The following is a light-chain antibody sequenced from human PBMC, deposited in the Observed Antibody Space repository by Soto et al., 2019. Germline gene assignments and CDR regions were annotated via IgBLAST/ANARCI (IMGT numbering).Light chain of an antibody. V-gene: IGKV1-39*01. CDR3: QQSHSSPLS. CDR1: ISRN. Sequence: ISRNLNWYQQKPGKAPELLIYTASNLQSGVPSRFSGSGSETDLALTISSLQPEDSAVYYCQQSHSSPLSFGGGTKVDI. CDR2: TAS. J-gene: IGKJ4*01.